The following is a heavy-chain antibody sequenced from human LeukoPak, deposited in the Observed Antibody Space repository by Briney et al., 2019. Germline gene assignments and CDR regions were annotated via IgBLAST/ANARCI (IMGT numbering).Heavy chain of an antibody. V-gene: IGHV3-64*01. J-gene: IGHJ4*02. CDR3: ARDRGGYQLLSS. CDR2: ISSNGGST. D-gene: IGHD2-2*01. Sequence: GGSLRLSCAASGFTFSSYAMHWVRQAPGKGLEYVSAISSNGGSTYYANSVKGRFTISRDNAKNSLYLQMNSLRAEDTAVYYCARDRGGYQLLSSWGQGTLVTVSS. CDR1: GFTFSSYA.